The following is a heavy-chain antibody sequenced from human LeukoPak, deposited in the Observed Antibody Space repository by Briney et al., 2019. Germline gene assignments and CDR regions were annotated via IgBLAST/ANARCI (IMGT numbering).Heavy chain of an antibody. J-gene: IGHJ3*02. CDR3: TSYYDSSGYFENDAFDI. CDR1: GGSFSGNY. CDR2: INHSGST. Sequence: SETLSLTCAVYGGSFSGNYGNWMRQPPGKGLEWIGEINHSGSTNYNPSLKSRVTISLDTSKNQFSLKLSSVTAADTAVYYCTSYYDSSGYFENDAFDIWGQGTMVTVSS. D-gene: IGHD3-22*01. V-gene: IGHV4-34*01.